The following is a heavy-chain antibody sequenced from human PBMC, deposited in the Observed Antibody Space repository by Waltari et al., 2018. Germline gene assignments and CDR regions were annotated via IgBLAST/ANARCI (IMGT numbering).Heavy chain of an antibody. CDR2: ISNSDSTM. CDR1: GFSFSNYE. Sequence: EMQVVESGGGLVQPGGSLRLSCEASGFSFSNYEMNWIRQAPGKGLGWVSYISNSDSTMYYADSVKGRFTISRDNAKNSLYLEMNSLRAEDTAIYYCARPSTEYYYYYYYMDVWGKGTTVTVS. V-gene: IGHV3-48*03. CDR3: ARPSTEYYYYYYYMDV. J-gene: IGHJ6*03.